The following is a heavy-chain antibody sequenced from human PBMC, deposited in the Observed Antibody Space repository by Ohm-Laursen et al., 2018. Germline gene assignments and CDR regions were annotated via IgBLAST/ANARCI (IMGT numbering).Heavy chain of an antibody. D-gene: IGHD1-7*01. CDR3: ARSRYKWNYGYFDY. CDR1: GYTFTGYY. J-gene: IGHJ4*02. CDR2: INPNSGGT. Sequence: ASVKVSCKASGYTFTGYYMHWVRQAPGQGLEWMGWINPNSGGTNYAQKFQGRVTMTRDTSISTAYMEVSRPRSDDTAVYYCARSRYKWNYGYFDYWGQGTLVIVSS. V-gene: IGHV1-2*02.